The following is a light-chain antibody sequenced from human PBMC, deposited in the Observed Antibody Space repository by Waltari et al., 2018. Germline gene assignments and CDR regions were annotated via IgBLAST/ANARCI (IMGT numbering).Light chain of an antibody. CDR1: QDISHF. CDR3: QQYHSTPFT. V-gene: IGKV1-33*01. CDR2: DAS. J-gene: IGKJ3*01. Sequence: DTQMTQSPSSLSASVGDRVTITCQASQDISHFLNWYQQKPGTAPKLLITDASTLQTGVPSRFSGNRSGTQFAFTVNGLQSEDVATYFCQQYHSTPFTFGPGTKVDIK.